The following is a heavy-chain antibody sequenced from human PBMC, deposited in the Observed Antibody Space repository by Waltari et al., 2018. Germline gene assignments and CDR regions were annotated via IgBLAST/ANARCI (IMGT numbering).Heavy chain of an antibody. V-gene: IGHV1-2*06. CDR3: ARDGYSSRGGEDY. CDR2: INTHSGGT. Sequence: QVQLVQSGAEVKKPGASVKVSCKASGYTFTGYYMHWVRQAPGQGLEWMGRINTHSGGTNYAQKFQVRVTMTRDTSISTAYMELSRLRSDDTAVYYCARDGYSSRGGEDYWGQGTLVTVSS. CDR1: GYTFTGYY. J-gene: IGHJ4*02. D-gene: IGHD6-19*01.